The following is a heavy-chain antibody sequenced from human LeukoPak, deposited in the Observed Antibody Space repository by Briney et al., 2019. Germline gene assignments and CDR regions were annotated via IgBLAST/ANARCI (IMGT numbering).Heavy chain of an antibody. Sequence: GGSLRLSCAASGYTFSTYCMHWVRQGPGEGLVWVSRINEDGSSTSYAESVRGRFTISRDNAKNTLYLQMNSLRAEDTDLYYCTRGTFGARDSWVQGTLVTVSS. CDR2: INEDGSST. CDR1: GYTFSTYC. CDR3: TRGTFGARDS. J-gene: IGHJ4*02. V-gene: IGHV3-74*01. D-gene: IGHD3-10*01.